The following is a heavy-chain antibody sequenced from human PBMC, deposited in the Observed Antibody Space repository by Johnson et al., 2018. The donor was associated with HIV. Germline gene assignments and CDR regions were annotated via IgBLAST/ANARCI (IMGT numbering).Heavy chain of an antibody. CDR2: ISHEGLNK. Sequence: VESGGGVVQPGRSLRLSCAASGFTFSSYTMYWVRQAPGKGLEWVALISHEGLNKYYADSVKGRFTISRDNSKNTLFLQMNSLRAEDTAVYYCARRYHYENSVYYSDAFDIWGQGTMVTVSS. CDR1: GFTFSSYT. D-gene: IGHD3-22*01. J-gene: IGHJ3*02. CDR3: ARRYHYENSVYYSDAFDI. V-gene: IGHV3-30-3*01.